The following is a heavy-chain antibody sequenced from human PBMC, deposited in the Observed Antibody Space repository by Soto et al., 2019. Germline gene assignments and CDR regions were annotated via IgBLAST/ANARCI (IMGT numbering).Heavy chain of an antibody. CDR3: ATAEVDY. CDR2: MNSDGSII. Sequence: PGGSLRLSCAVAGYTFGNHWMHWVRQAPGKGLEWVSRMNSDGSIINYADSVKGRFTVSRHNAKNTLYLQMNSLRVEDTAVYYCATAEVDYWGQGTLVTVSS. J-gene: IGHJ4*02. CDR1: GYTFGNHW. V-gene: IGHV3-74*01.